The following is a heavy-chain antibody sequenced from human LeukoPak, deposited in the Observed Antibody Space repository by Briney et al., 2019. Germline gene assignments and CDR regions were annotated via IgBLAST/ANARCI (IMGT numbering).Heavy chain of an antibody. V-gene: IGHV1-2*02. CDR2: IKTKSVGT. Sequence: ASVKVSCKASGYTFTGYYMHWVRQAQGQGLEWMGWIKTKSVGTNYAQKFQVRVTMTRDTSISTAYMDLSRLRSDDTAVYYCARDLRYYDFWTGYYLHDAFYIWGQGAMVTVSS. D-gene: IGHD3-3*01. CDR3: ARDLRYYDFWTGYYLHDAFYI. J-gene: IGHJ3*02. CDR1: GYTFTGYY.